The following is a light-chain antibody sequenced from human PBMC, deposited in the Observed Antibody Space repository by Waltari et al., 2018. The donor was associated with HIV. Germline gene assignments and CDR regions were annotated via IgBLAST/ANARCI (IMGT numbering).Light chain of an antibody. Sequence: QSPLTQSASVSASPGQSITISCTGSSSDIGTYNLVSWFQQHPGKAPRLLIYEVKNRPAGVSPRFSGSKSGNTASLTISGLQAADEADYHCCAYAGFSTYLFGPGTKVTVL. V-gene: IGLV2-23*02. CDR1: SSDIGTYNL. J-gene: IGLJ1*01. CDR3: CAYAGFSTYL. CDR2: EVK.